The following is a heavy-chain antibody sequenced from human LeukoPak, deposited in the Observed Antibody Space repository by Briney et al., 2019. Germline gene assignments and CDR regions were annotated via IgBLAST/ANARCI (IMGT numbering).Heavy chain of an antibody. CDR2: VNGEGSSR. CDR3: ARGGQGYGSHAFDI. CDR1: GFTFSSYW. D-gene: IGHD3-16*01. V-gene: IGHV3-74*01. J-gene: IGHJ3*02. Sequence: PGGSLRLSCAASGFTFSSYWMHWVRQGPGKGLVWVSRVNGEGSSRTYADSVKGRFTISRDNAKNTLYLQMNSLRAEDTAVYYCARGGQGYGSHAFDIWGQGTMVTVSS.